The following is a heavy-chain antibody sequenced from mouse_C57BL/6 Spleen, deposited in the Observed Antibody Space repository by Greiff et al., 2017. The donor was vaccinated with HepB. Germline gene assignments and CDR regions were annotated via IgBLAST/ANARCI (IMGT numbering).Heavy chain of an antibody. D-gene: IGHD1-1*01. V-gene: IGHV5-4*01. Sequence: EVMLVESGGGLVKPGGSLKLSCAASGFTFSSYAMSWVSQTPEKRLEWVATISDGGSYTYYPDNVKGRFTISRDNAKNNLYLQMSHLKSEDTAMYDCARDLNYVGYFGVWGTGTTVTVSS. CDR2: ISDGGSYT. CDR1: GFTFSSYA. CDR3: ARDLNYVGYFGV. J-gene: IGHJ1*03.